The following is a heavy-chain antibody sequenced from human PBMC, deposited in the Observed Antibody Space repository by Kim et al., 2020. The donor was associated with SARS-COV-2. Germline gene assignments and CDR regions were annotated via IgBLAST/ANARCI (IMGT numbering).Heavy chain of an antibody. CDR1: GFTFSSYG. Sequence: GGSLRLSCAASGFTFSSYGMHWVRQAPGKGLECVAVISYDGSNKYYADSVKGRFTISRDNSKNTLYLQMNSLRAEDTAVYYCARDSDYGAHCYWGQGTLVTVSS. D-gene: IGHD4-17*01. J-gene: IGHJ4*02. CDR2: ISYDGSNK. V-gene: IGHV3-33*05. CDR3: ARDSDYGAHCY.